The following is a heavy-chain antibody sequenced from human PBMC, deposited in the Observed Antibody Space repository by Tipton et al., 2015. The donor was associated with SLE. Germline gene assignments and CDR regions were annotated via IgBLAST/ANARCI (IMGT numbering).Heavy chain of an antibody. CDR1: GFTFSDYY. CDR3: AKDLRSSGWFYYFDY. J-gene: IGHJ4*01. V-gene: IGHV3-11*01. CDR2: ISSSGSTI. D-gene: IGHD6-19*01. Sequence: SLRLSCAASGFTFSDYYMSWIRRAPGKGLEWVSYISSSGSTIYYADSVKGRFTISRDNAKNSLYLQMNSLRAEDTAVYYCAKDLRSSGWFYYFDYWGHGTLVTVSS.